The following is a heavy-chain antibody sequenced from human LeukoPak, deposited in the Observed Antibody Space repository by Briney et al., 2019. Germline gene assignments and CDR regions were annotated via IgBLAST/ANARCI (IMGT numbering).Heavy chain of an antibody. CDR2: ISWNSGHR. D-gene: IGHD3-10*01. Sequence: GGSLRLSCAASGFTFDDYAMHWVRQAPGKGLEGVSGISWNSGHRGYADSVKGRFTISRDNAKKYLYLQMKSLRAEDTALYYCAKDRRPTVSGGYFDLWGRGTLVIVSS. CDR1: GFTFDDYA. V-gene: IGHV3-9*01. J-gene: IGHJ2*01. CDR3: AKDRRPTVSGGYFDL.